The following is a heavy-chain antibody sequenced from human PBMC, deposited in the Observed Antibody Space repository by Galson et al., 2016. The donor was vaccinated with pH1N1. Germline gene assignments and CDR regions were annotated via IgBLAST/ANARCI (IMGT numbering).Heavy chain of an antibody. CDR2: IYTADSDS. Sequence: QSGAEVKKLGDSLKISCQASGYTFTNSWHGWVCQMPGKGLESMGSIYTADSDSRYCQSFQGQVTFSAGKSNKTAQMQRNGLKVSDTAMYYLGTDPYECKGCSMPYWGQGSQVIVSP. D-gene: IGHD2/OR15-2a*01. CDR3: GTDPYECKGCSMPY. CDR1: GYTFTNSW. J-gene: IGHJ4*02. V-gene: IGHV5-51*02.